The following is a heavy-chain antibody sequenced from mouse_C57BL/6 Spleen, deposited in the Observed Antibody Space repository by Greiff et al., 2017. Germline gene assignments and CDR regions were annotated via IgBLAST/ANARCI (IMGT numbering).Heavy chain of an antibody. CDR2: IYPGSGNT. D-gene: IGHD2-10*02. CDR1: GYTFTDYY. Sequence: QVQLQQSGAELVRPGASVKLSCKASGYTFTDYYINWVKQRPGQGLEWIARIYPGSGNTYYNEKFKGKATLTAEKSSSTAYMQLSSLTSEDSAVYFCARAYGNEYFDVWGTGTTVTVSS. V-gene: IGHV1-76*01. J-gene: IGHJ1*03. CDR3: ARAYGNEYFDV.